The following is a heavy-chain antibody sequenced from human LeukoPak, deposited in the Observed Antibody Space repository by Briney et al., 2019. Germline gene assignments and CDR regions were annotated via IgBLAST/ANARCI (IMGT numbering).Heavy chain of an antibody. D-gene: IGHD2-15*01. CDR3: ARSVGYCSGGSCYDYYYYGMDV. Sequence: PGGSLRLSCAASGFTFSSYSMNWVRQAPGKGLEWVPYISSSSSTIYYADSVKGRFTISRDNAKNSLYLQMNSLRAEDTAVYYCARSVGYCSGGSCYDYYYYGMDVWGQGTTVTVSS. J-gene: IGHJ6*02. CDR2: ISSSSSTI. V-gene: IGHV3-48*01. CDR1: GFTFSSYS.